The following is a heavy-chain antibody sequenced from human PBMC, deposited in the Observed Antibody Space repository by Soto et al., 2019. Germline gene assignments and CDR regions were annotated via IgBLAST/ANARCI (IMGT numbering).Heavy chain of an antibody. D-gene: IGHD3-22*01. Sequence: PGQSLKVSWKGSGYSFTSFWIGWVLQMHGKGLEWMGIIYPGDSDTRYSPSFQGQVTISADKSISTAYLQWSSLKASDTAMYYCARPSVPGGGIVVVSQKSPDYFDYWGQGTLVTVSS. CDR1: GYSFTSFW. J-gene: IGHJ4*02. CDR2: IYPGDSDT. V-gene: IGHV5-51*01. CDR3: ARPSVPGGGIVVVSQKSPDYFDY.